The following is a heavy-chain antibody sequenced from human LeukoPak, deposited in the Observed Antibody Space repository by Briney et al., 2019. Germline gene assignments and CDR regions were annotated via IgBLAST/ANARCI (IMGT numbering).Heavy chain of an antibody. V-gene: IGHV1-2*02. CDR3: ASLGSMITFGGVITLLDY. CDR2: INSNSGGT. CDR1: GYTFTGYY. Sequence: ASVKVSCKASGYTFTGYYMHWVRQAPGQGLEWMGWINSNSGGTNYAQKFQGRVTMTRDTSISTAYMELSRLRSDDTAVYYCASLGSMITFGGVITLLDYWGQGTLVTVSS. J-gene: IGHJ4*02. D-gene: IGHD3-16*01.